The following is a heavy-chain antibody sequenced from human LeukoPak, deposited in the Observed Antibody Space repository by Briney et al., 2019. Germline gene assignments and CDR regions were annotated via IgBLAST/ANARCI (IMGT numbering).Heavy chain of an antibody. CDR3: AKDREKPSQFDY. Sequence: GGSLKLSCAGSGFTFSDYPMTWVRQAPGKGLEWVSAISGSRGHTYYAESVKGRFTISRDNSKNTLFLQMSSLRVEDTAVYYCAKDREKPSQFDYWGQGTLVTVSS. CDR2: ISGSRGHT. J-gene: IGHJ4*02. V-gene: IGHV3-23*01. CDR1: GFTFSDYP.